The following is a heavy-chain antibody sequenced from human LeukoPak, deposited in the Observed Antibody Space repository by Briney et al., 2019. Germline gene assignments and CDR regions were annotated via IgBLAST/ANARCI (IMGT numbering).Heavy chain of an antibody. CDR1: GYTLTELS. Sequence: ASAKVSCKVSGYTLTELSMHWVRQAPGKGLEWMGGFDPEDGETIYAQKFQGRVTMTEDTSTDTAYMELSSLRSEDTAVYYCATSTVVTGYFDYWGQGTLVTVSS. V-gene: IGHV1-24*01. CDR2: FDPEDGET. CDR3: ATSTVVTGYFDY. D-gene: IGHD4-23*01. J-gene: IGHJ4*02.